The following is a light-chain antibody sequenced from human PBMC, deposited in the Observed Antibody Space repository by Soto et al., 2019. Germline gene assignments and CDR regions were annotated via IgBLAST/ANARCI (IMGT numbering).Light chain of an antibody. V-gene: IGKV3-11*01. J-gene: IGKJ5*01. CDR3: QQLNSYPIT. Sequence: EVVLTQSPATLSLSPGERATLSCRASQSVSSYFAWYQQKPGQAPNLLIYDASNRATGIPARFSGSGSGTDFTLTISSLQPEDFATYYCQQLNSYPITFGQGTRLEIK. CDR2: DAS. CDR1: QSVSSY.